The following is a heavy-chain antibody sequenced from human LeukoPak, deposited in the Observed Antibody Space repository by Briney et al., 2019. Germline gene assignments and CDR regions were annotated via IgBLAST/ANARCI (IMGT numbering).Heavy chain of an antibody. V-gene: IGHV4-30-4*01. D-gene: IGHD6-19*01. CDR1: GGSISSGDYY. CDR3: ARDRIAVARISGGLDY. Sequence: SQTLSLTCTVSGGSISSGDYYWSWIRQPPGKGLEWLGYIYYSGSTYYSPSLKSRVTISVDTSKNQFSLKLSSVTAADTAVYYCARDRIAVARISGGLDYWGQGTLVTVSS. J-gene: IGHJ4*02. CDR2: IYYSGST.